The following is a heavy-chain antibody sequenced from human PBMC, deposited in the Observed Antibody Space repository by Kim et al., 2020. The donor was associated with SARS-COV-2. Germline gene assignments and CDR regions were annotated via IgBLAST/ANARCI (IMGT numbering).Heavy chain of an antibody. V-gene: IGHV3-23*01. J-gene: IGHJ5*02. D-gene: IGHD6-13*01. CDR1: GFTFSSHA. Sequence: GGSLRLSCAASGFTFSSHAMHWVRQAPGKGLEWVSSITDSGAGTFYADSVKGRFTLTRDNSKNILYLLINSLRGDDTAVYYCAKGAYSSTWRDWFDPWG. CDR2: ITDSGAGT. CDR3: AKGAYSSTWRDWFDP.